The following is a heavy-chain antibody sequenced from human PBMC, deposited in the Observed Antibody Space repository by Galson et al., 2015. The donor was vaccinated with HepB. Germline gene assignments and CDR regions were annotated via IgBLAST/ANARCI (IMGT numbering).Heavy chain of an antibody. CDR2: TRNKANSYTT. V-gene: IGHV3-72*01. CDR3: ARGEPGPGGRLDY. J-gene: IGHJ4*02. CDR1: GFTFSGSA. Sequence: CAASGFTFSGSAMHWVRQASGKGLEWVGRTRNKANSYTTEYAASVKGRFTISRDDSKNSLYLQMNSLKTEDTAVYYCARGEPGPGGRLDYWGQGTLVTVSS. D-gene: IGHD1-26*01.